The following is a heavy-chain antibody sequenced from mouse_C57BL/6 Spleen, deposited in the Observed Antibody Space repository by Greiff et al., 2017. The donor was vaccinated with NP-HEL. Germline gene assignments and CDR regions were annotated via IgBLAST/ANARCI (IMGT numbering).Heavy chain of an antibody. CDR2: IDPENGDT. CDR1: GFNIKDDY. J-gene: IGHJ3*01. D-gene: IGHD2-3*01. V-gene: IGHV14-4*01. Sequence: VQLQQSGAELVRPGASVKLSCTASGFNIKDDYMHWVKQRPEQGLEWIGWIDPENGDTEYASKFQGKATITADTSSNTAYLQLSSLTSEDTAVYYCTTWVCDGYYGAFAYWGQGTLVTVSA. CDR3: TTWVCDGYYGAFAY.